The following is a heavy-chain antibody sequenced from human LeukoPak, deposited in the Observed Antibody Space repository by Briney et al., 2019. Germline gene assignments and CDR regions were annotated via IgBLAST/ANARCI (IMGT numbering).Heavy chain of an antibody. D-gene: IGHD6-13*01. Sequence: SETLSLTCAVYGGSFSGYYWSWIRQPPGKGLEWIGEINHSGSTNYNPSLKSRVTISVDTSKNQFSLKLSSVTAADTAVYYCARGSGSSSWYGYWFDPWGQGTLVTVSS. V-gene: IGHV4-34*01. J-gene: IGHJ5*02. CDR1: GGSFSGYY. CDR3: ARGSGSSSWYGYWFDP. CDR2: INHSGST.